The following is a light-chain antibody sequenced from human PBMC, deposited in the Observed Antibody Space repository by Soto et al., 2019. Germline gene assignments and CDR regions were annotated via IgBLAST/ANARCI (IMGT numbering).Light chain of an antibody. CDR2: EVS. Sequence: QSVLTQPASVSGSPGQSITISCTGTSSDVGGYNYVSWYQQHPGKSPKIMIYEVSYRPSGVSNRFSGSKSGNTASLTISGLQAEDEAAYYCSSYTSSSTWVFGGGTKLTVL. J-gene: IGLJ3*02. CDR3: SSYTSSSTWV. V-gene: IGLV2-14*01. CDR1: SSDVGGYNY.